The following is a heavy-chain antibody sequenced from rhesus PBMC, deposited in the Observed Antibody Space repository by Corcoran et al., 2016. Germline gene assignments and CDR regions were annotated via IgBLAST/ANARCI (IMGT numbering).Heavy chain of an antibody. CDR3: ARMSAITVGYYFAY. D-gene: IGHD2-39*01. V-gene: IGHV4-65*01. J-gene: IGHJ4*01. CDR2: IRGSDGTA. CDR1: GGSIRSSYW. Sequence: QVQLQESGPGLVKPSETLSLTCAVSGGSIRSSYWWTWIRQSPGTGLEWLGYIRGSDGTAAYNPSLQTRVTISTDTSNNQFSRRLTSVTAADTAIYYCARMSAITVGYYFAYWGQGVLVTVSS.